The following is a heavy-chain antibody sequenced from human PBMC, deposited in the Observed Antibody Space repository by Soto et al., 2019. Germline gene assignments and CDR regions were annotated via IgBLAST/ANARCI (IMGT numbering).Heavy chain of an antibody. J-gene: IGHJ4*02. CDR3: AKDRYYYGSGSYLD. CDR2: ITYNGSNI. D-gene: IGHD3-10*01. CDR1: GFTFSSYG. V-gene: IGHV3-30*18. Sequence: GGSLRLSCAASGFTFSSYGMHWVRQAPGKGLEWVAGITYNGSNIDYADSVKGRFTISRDNSKNTLYLQMNSLRAEDTALYYCAKDRYYYGSGSYLDWGQGTLVTVSS.